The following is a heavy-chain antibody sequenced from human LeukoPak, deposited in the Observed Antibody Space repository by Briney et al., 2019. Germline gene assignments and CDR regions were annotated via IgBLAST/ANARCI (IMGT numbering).Heavy chain of an antibody. D-gene: IGHD2-21*01. CDR3: ARVSSVVVTSTWDWFDP. Sequence: PSETLSLTCTVSGGSISSYYWSWIRQPPGKGLEWIGYIHYSGSSNSNPSLKSRVTMSVDTSKNQFSLKLSSVTAADTAVYYCARVSSVVVTSTWDWFDPWGQGTLVTVSS. V-gene: IGHV4-59*08. J-gene: IGHJ5*02. CDR2: IHYSGSS. CDR1: GGSISSYY.